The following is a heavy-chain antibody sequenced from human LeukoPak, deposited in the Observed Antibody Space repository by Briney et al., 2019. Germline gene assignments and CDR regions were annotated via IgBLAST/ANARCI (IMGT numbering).Heavy chain of an antibody. D-gene: IGHD4-17*01. Sequence: ASVKVSCKASGYTFTSDYMHWVRQAPGQGLEWMGIINPSGGNTEYEQKFQGRITMTRDTSTSTVYMELRSLRSDDTAVYYCARDLHTTRVTTTDYWGQGTLVTVSS. CDR3: ARDLHTTRVTTTDY. CDR2: INPSGGNT. CDR1: GYTFTSDY. V-gene: IGHV1-46*01. J-gene: IGHJ4*02.